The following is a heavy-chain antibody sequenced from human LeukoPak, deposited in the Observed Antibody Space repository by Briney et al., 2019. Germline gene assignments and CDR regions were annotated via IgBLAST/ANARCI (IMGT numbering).Heavy chain of an antibody. D-gene: IGHD3-10*01. CDR1: GFTFSRDW. CDR2: IDSDGSNT. V-gene: IGHV3-74*01. Sequence: GGSLRLSCAASGFTFSRDWMHWVRQAPGKGLVWVSRIDSDGSNTRYAESVKGRFTISRDNAKNTLYLQMNSLRAEDTAVYYCATKRGSGSYLIDYWGQGTLVTVSS. J-gene: IGHJ4*02. CDR3: ATKRGSGSYLIDY.